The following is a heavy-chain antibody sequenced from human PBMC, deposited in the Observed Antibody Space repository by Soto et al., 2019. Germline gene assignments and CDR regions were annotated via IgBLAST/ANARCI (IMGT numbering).Heavy chain of an antibody. CDR2: ISAHNGNT. CDR3: ARGRDGHY. J-gene: IGHJ4*02. Sequence: QVHLVQSGAEVKKPGASVKVSCQGSGYAFTTYGITWVRQAPGQGLEWMGWISAHNGNTNYAQKLQGRVTVTRDTSTSTAYMELRSLRYDDTAVYYCARGRDGHYWGQGALVTVSS. CDR1: GYAFTTYG. V-gene: IGHV1-18*01.